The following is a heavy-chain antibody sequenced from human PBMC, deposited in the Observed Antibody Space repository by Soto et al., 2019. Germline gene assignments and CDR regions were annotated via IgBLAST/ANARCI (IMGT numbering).Heavy chain of an antibody. Sequence: VGSLRLSCAASGFTFSGSAMHWVRQASGKGLEWAGRIRSKANSYATAYAASVKGRFTISRDDSKNTAYLQMNSLKTEDTAVYYCTRHLNDYDFWSGYYRSHYYYYYGMDVWGQGTTVTVSS. CDR2: IRSKANSYAT. CDR1: GFTFSGSA. J-gene: IGHJ6*02. V-gene: IGHV3-73*01. CDR3: TRHLNDYDFWSGYYRSHYYYYYGMDV. D-gene: IGHD3-3*01.